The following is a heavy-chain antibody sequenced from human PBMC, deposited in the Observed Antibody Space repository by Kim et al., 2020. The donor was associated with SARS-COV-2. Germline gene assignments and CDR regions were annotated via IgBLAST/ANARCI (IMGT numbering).Heavy chain of an antibody. Sequence: GITYSPESVQCRFPISRDNSKNTLYLQMNHLRPEDTAVYYCAKGHVACWGQGTQVTVSS. J-gene: IGHJ4*02. CDR3: AKGHVAC. CDR2: GIT. D-gene: IGHD5-12*01. V-gene: IGHV3-23*01.